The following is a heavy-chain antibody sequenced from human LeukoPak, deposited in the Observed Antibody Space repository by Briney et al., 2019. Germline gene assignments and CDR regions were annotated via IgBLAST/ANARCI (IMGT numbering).Heavy chain of an antibody. J-gene: IGHJ4*02. CDR3: GANDFWSGYFLDY. Sequence: PSETLSLTCTVSGGSISSYYWSWIRQPPGKGLEWIGYIYYSGSTNYNPSLKSRVTISVDTSKNQFSLKLSSVTAADTAVYYCGANDFWSGYFLDYWGQGTLVTVSS. CDR1: GGSISSYY. D-gene: IGHD3-3*01. CDR2: IYYSGST. V-gene: IGHV4-59*01.